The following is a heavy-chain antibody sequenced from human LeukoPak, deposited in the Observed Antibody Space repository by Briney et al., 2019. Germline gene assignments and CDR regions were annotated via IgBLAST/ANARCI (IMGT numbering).Heavy chain of an antibody. D-gene: IGHD2-2*01. CDR2: IYYSGST. J-gene: IGHJ6*03. V-gene: IGHV4-39*02. CDR3: ARDKEDIVVVPAASGVWSYYMDV. CDR1: GGSISSSSYY. Sequence: PSETLSLTCTVSGGSISSSSYYWGWIRQPPGKGLEWIGSIYYSGSTYYSPSLKSRVAISVDTSKNQFSLKLSSVTAADTAVYYCARDKEDIVVVPAASGVWSYYMDVWGKGTTVTVSS.